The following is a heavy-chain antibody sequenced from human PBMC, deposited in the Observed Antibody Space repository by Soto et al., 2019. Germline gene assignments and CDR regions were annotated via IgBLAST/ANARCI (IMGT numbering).Heavy chain of an antibody. CDR1: GYTFTSYY. D-gene: IGHD6-13*01. CDR3: TRDGTATAGYYFDY. J-gene: IGHJ4*02. CDR2: INPSGGST. V-gene: IGHV1-46*03. Sequence: QVQLVQSGAEVRKPGASVKVSCKASGYTFTSYYMHWVRQAPGQGLEWMGIINPSGGSTSYAQKLQGRVTMTRDTSTSTVYMELSSLRSEDTAMYYCTRDGTATAGYYFDYWGQGTLVTVSS.